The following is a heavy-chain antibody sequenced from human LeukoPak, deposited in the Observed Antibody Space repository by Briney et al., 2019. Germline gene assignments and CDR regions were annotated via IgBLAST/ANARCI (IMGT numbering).Heavy chain of an antibody. CDR2: ISTCVST. J-gene: IGHJ6*03. D-gene: IGHD4-11*01. CDR3: ASNTVSYYYSYTDV. Sequence: SPTLSLTCIVSGGSISSYYWSWIRDPAGEGLEWSGRISTCVSTLYTPPLKRRVPMSVHTSKTQFSLKMRSLSAPDTPVYFCASNTVSYYYSYTDVSGKGTPGTVS. CDR1: GGSISSYY. V-gene: IGHV4-4*07.